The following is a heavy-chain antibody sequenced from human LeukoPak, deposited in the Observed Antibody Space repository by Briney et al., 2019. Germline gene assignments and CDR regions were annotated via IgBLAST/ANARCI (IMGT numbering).Heavy chain of an antibody. CDR3: TTATMIRGVSDY. CDR1: GFTFSDAW. J-gene: IGHJ4*02. V-gene: IGHV3-15*01. Sequence: GGSLRLSCADSGFTFSDAWMSWVRQAPGRGLEWVGRIKSKTDGAATDYAAPVKGRFTISRDDSKNTLFLQMNSLRTEDTAVYYCTTATMIRGVSDYWGQGTLVTVSS. CDR2: IKSKTDGAAT. D-gene: IGHD3-10*01.